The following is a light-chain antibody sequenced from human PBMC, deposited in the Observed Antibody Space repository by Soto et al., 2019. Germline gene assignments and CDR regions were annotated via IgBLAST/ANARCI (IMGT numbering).Light chain of an antibody. Sequence: EIVMTQSPLTLPATPGEPASISCSSSQSLLYNYTYNYLDWYVQKPGQSPQLLIYFRYNRSPGVPDRFIDSGSGTDFTLKINSVEADYVGTYYCMQALQSLTFGQGTRLEIQ. CDR3: MQALQSLT. CDR2: FRY. V-gene: IGKV2-28*01. J-gene: IGKJ5*01. CDR1: QSLLYNYTYNY.